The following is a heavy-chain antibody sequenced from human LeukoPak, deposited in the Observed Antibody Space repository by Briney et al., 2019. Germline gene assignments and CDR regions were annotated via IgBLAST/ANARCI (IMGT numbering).Heavy chain of an antibody. CDR1: GFTFSSYW. Sequence: GGSLRLSCAASGFTFSSYWMHWVRQAPGKGLVWVSRINSDGSSTSYADSVKGRFTISRDNAKNTLYLQMNSLRAEDTAVYYCARVPPPSNTSFTFDYWGQGTLVTVSS. CDR2: INSDGSST. D-gene: IGHD2-2*01. CDR3: ARVPPPSNTSFTFDY. V-gene: IGHV3-74*01. J-gene: IGHJ4*02.